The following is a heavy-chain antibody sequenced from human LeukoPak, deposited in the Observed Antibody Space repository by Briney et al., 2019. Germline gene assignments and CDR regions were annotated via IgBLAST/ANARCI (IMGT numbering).Heavy chain of an antibody. D-gene: IGHD3-3*01. CDR3: ARPPRFLESGIHFDY. J-gene: IGHJ4*02. V-gene: IGHV3-23*01. CDR2: ISGSGSGGST. CDR1: GFTFSSSA. Sequence: GGSLRLSCAASGFTFSSSAMSWVRQAPGKGLEWVSSISGSGSGGSTYYADSVKGRFTISRDNAKNSLYLQMNSLRAEDTAVYYCARPPRFLESGIHFDYWGQGTLVTVSS.